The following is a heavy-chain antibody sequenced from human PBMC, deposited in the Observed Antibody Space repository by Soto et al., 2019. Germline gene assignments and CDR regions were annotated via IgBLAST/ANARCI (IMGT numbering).Heavy chain of an antibody. V-gene: IGHV4-59*01. Sequence: SETLSLTCTVSGGSMRNYFWTWIRQPPGKGLEWIGYIHYSGTTSFFPSYNPSLRSRVTISEDTSKNQFSLKLLSVTTTDTAVYFCAAGEASSRNLAPYYLDFWGQGTLVTVSS. CDR2: IHYSGTT. J-gene: IGHJ4*02. CDR1: GGSMRNYF. D-gene: IGHD6-13*01. CDR3: AAGEASSRNLAPYYLDF.